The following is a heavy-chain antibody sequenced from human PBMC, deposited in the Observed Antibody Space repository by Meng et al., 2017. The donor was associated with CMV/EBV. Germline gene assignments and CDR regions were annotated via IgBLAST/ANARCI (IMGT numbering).Heavy chain of an antibody. D-gene: IGHD3-3*01. CDR1: GFTFSSYG. J-gene: IGHJ6*02. CDR2: IWYDGSNK. V-gene: IGHV3-33*06. CDR3: AKALNDFWSGYYTGLYYYYGMDV. Sequence: GESLKISCAASGFTFSSYGMHWVRQAPGKGLEWGAVIWYDGSNKYYADSVKGRFTISRDNSKNTLYLQMNSLRAEDTAVYYCAKALNDFWSGYYTGLYYYYGMDVWGQGTMVTVSS.